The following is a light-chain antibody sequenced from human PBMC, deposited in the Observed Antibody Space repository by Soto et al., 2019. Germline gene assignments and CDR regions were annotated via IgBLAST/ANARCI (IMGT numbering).Light chain of an antibody. CDR3: QSYDSSLSVLYV. CDR2: GNS. V-gene: IGLV1-40*01. Sequence: QSVLTQPPSVSGAPGQRVTISCTGSSSNIGAGYDGHWYQHLPGTAPKLLIYGNSNRPSGVPDRFSGSKSGTSASLAITGLQAEDEADYYCQSYDSSLSVLYVFGTGTKVTVL. CDR1: SSNIGAGYD. J-gene: IGLJ1*01.